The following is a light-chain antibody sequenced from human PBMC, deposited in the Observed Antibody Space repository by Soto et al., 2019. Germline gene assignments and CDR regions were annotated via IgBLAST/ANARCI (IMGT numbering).Light chain of an antibody. V-gene: IGKV3-20*01. J-gene: IGKJ3*01. Sequence: EIVLTQSPGTLSLSPGERATLSCRASQSVSSSYLAWHQQKPGQAPRLLIYGASSRATGIPDRFSGSGSGTDFTLTISSLEPEDFAVYYCQQYGSSRKFGPGTQVDL. CDR1: QSVSSSY. CDR3: QQYGSSRK. CDR2: GAS.